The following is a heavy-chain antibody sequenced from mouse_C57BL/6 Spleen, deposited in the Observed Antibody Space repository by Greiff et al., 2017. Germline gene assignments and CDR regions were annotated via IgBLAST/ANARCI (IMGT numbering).Heavy chain of an antibody. CDR2: IDPSDSYT. V-gene: IGHV1-59*01. J-gene: IGHJ4*01. CDR3: ARGGNYVMDY. Sequence: VKLQQPGAELVRPGTSVKLSCKASGYTFTSYWMHWVKQRPGQGLEWIGVIDPSDSYTNYNQKFKGKATLTVDTSSSTAYMQLSSLTSEDSAVYYCARGGNYVMDYWGQGTSVTVSS. D-gene: IGHD2-14*01. CDR1: GYTFTSYW.